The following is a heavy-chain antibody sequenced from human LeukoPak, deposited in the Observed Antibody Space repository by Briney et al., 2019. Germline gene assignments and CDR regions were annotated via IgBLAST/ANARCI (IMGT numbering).Heavy chain of an antibody. J-gene: IGHJ3*01. CDR2: VSGPGHDT. CDR3: AKDQFPRNGVYDAIDV. V-gene: IGHV3-23*01. D-gene: IGHD2-8*01. CDR1: GFIFSDYA. Sequence: PGGSLRLSCAASGFIFSDYAMSWVRQAPGKGLEWVAVVSGPGHDTYYADSVKGRFTISRDNFKNTLYLQMNSPRAEDTAVYHCAKDQFPRNGVYDAIDVWGQGKMVTVSS.